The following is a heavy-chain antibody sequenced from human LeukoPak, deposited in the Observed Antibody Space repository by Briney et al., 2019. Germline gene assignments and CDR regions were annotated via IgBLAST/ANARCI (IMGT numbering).Heavy chain of an antibody. CDR2: IRSDGRIT. CDR1: GFTFCGYC. Sequence: GGSQRLSCAAWGFTFCGYCMHWLRHGPGKGLVWVSGIRSDGRITMYADSVKGRFTISRDNDKNTLYLQMNSLRAEDTAVYYCTRDTKYLDYWGQGTLVTVSS. D-gene: IGHD3-3*01. J-gene: IGHJ4*02. CDR3: TRDTKYLDY. V-gene: IGHV3-74*03.